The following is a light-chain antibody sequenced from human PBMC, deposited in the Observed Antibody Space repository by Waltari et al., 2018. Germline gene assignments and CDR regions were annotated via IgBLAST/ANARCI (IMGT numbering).Light chain of an antibody. CDR2: WSS. CDR3: QQYYSLPT. J-gene: IGKJ4*01. Sequence: DIVMTQSPDSLAVSLGERATINCKSSLSVLYRSNNKHSVAWYQQKPGQSPKLLIYWSSTRESGVPDRFSGGGSGTDFTLTISSLQADDVAIYYCQQYYSLPTFGGGTKVEI. CDR1: LSVLYRSNNKHS. V-gene: IGKV4-1*01.